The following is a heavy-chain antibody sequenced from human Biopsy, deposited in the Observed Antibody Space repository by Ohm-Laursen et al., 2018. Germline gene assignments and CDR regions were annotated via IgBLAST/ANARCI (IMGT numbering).Heavy chain of an antibody. Sequence: SQTLSLTCTVSGGSMIHYYWNWIRQSPGKALEWIAYIYSSGITNYNPSLKSRLTISIDTSKNQFSLKLNSMTTADTAVYYCARGQDYGGNKAFDIWGQGTKVTVSP. CDR3: ARGQDYGGNKAFDI. V-gene: IGHV4-59*01. D-gene: IGHD4-23*01. CDR1: GGSMIHYY. J-gene: IGHJ3*02. CDR2: IYSSGIT.